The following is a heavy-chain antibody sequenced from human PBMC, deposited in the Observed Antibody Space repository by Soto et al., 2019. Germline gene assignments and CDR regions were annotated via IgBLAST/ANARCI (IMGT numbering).Heavy chain of an antibody. V-gene: IGHV1-18*01. D-gene: IGHD3-10*01. CDR1: GYTFTSYG. CDR3: GRDTSRGEYDY. CDR2: INVYNGKT. Sequence: ASVKVSCKASGYTFTSYGISWVRQAPGQGLEWMGGINVYNGKTNYSQKPQGRVTMTTDTFTSTAYLDLRGLRSDDTAVYFWGRDTSRGEYDYWGQ. J-gene: IGHJ4*01.